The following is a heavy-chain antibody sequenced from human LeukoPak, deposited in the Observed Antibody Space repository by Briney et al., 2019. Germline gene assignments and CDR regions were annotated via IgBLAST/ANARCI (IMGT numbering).Heavy chain of an antibody. D-gene: IGHD3-22*01. CDR1: GYTFTGYY. CDR3: ARTYYYDSSGYYGYFDY. Sequence: ASVKVSCKASGYTFTGYYMHWVRQAPGQGLEWMGWINPNSGGTNYAQKFQGRVTMTRDTSISTAYMELSRLRSDDTAVYYCARTYYYDSSGYYGYFDYWGQGTLVTVSS. V-gene: IGHV1-2*02. CDR2: INPNSGGT. J-gene: IGHJ4*02.